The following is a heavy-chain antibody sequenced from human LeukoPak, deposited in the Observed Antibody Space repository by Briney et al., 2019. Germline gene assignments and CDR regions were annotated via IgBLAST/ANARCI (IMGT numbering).Heavy chain of an antibody. Sequence: GESLKISCKGSGYTFSSYWIGWVRQMPGKGLEYMGIIYPGDSDTTYSPSLQGQVTISADKLTSTAYLQWSSLKASDSAMYYCATRRYSGTGFDYWGQGTLVTVAS. CDR3: ATRRYSGTGFDY. CDR1: GYTFSSYW. V-gene: IGHV5-51*01. D-gene: IGHD5-12*01. CDR2: IYPGDSDT. J-gene: IGHJ4*02.